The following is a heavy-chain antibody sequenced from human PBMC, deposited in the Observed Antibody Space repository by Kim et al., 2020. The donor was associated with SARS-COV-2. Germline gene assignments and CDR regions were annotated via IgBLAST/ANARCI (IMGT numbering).Heavy chain of an antibody. J-gene: IGHJ6*02. CDR2: IIPIFGTA. D-gene: IGHD6-19*01. Sequence: SVKVSCKASGGTFSSYAISWVRQAPGQGLEWMGGIIPIFGTANYAQKFQGRVTITADESTSTAYMELSSLRSEDTAVYYCARSGYSSGGRYYYGMDVWGQGTTGTVSS. CDR3: ARSGYSSGGRYYYGMDV. V-gene: IGHV1-69*13. CDR1: GGTFSSYA.